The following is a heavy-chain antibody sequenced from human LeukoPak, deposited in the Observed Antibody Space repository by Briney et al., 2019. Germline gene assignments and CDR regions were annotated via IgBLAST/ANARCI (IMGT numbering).Heavy chain of an antibody. Sequence: PSETLSLTCTVSGYSISSGYYWGWIRQPPGKGLEWIGSIYHSGSTYYNPSLKSRVTTSVDTSKNQFSLKLSSVTAADTAVYYCARAGGYFHWGQGTLVTVSS. D-gene: IGHD3-9*01. CDR3: ARAGGYFH. V-gene: IGHV4-38-2*02. CDR1: GYSISSGYY. J-gene: IGHJ4*02. CDR2: IYHSGST.